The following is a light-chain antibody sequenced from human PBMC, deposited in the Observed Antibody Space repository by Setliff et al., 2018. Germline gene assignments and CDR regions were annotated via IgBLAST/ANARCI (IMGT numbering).Light chain of an antibody. CDR3: SSYTSRSTYI. J-gene: IGLJ1*01. V-gene: IGLV2-18*02. Sequence: QSVLTQPPSVSGSPGQSVTISCTGTSSDVGNYDRVSWYQQAPGTAPKLMIYEVSSRPSGVPDRFSGSKSGNTASLTISGLQADDEADYYCSSYTSRSTYIFGTGTKVTVL. CDR1: SSDVGNYDR. CDR2: EVS.